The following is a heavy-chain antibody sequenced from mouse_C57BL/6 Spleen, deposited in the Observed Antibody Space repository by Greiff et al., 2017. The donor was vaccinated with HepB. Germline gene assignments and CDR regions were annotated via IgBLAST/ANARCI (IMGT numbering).Heavy chain of an antibody. CDR3: ARHVLIYYYGGNPLAY. V-gene: IGHV5-6*01. CDR1: GFTFSSYG. D-gene: IGHD1-1*01. CDR2: ISSGGSYT. Sequence: EVQLVEPGGDLVKPGGSLKLSCAASGFTFSSYGMSWVRQTPDKRLEWVATISSGGSYTYYPDSVKGRFTISRDNAKNTLYLQMSSLKSEDTAMYYCARHVLIYYYGGNPLAYWGQGTLVTVSA. J-gene: IGHJ3*01.